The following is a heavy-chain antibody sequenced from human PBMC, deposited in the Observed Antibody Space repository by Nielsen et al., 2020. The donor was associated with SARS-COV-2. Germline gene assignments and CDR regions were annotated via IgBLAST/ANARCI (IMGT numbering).Heavy chain of an antibody. CDR1: GFNFSTYW. CDR2: ISGSGDTT. CDR3: ARDPGIAAEGPLY. J-gene: IGHJ4*02. V-gene: IGHV3-23*01. D-gene: IGHD6-13*01. Sequence: GESLKISCAASGFNFSTYWMSWVRQAPGKGLEWVSTISGSGDTTYYADSVKGRFTISRDNSKNTLYLQMNSLRAEDTAVYYCARDPGIAAEGPLYWGQGTLVTVSS.